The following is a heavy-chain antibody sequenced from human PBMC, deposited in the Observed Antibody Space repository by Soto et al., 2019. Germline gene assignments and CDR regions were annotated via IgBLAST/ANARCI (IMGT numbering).Heavy chain of an antibody. V-gene: IGHV4-59*13. CDR3: ARVCDNSWGPDPYFDY. Sequence: SSETLSLTCTVSGGSISGYYWSWIRQPPGKGLEWIGYVFHSGSSNYNPSLKSRVTISVDTSKNHFSLNLKYVSAADTAMYYCARVCDNSWGPDPYFDYWGPGILVTVSS. CDR1: GGSISGYY. D-gene: IGHD7-27*01. CDR2: VFHSGSS. J-gene: IGHJ4*02.